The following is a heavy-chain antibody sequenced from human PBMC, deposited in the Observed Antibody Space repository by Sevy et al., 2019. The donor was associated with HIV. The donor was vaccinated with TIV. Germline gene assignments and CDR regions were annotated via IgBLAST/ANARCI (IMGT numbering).Heavy chain of an antibody. V-gene: IGHV3-49*03. CDR1: GFTFGDYA. CDR3: TRERPSMVRGVNAFDI. D-gene: IGHD3-10*01. J-gene: IGHJ3*02. Sequence: GVSLRLSCTASGFTFGDYAMSWFRQAPGKGLEWVGFIRSKAYGGTTEYAASVKGRFTISRDDSKSIAYLQMNSLKTEDTAVYYCTRERPSMVRGVNAFDIWGQGTMVTVSS. CDR2: IRSKAYGGTT.